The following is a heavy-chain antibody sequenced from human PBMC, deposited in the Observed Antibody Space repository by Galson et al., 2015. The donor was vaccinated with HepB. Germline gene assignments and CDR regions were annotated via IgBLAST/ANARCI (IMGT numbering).Heavy chain of an antibody. J-gene: IGHJ4*02. Sequence: SVKVSCKASGYTFTSYAMHWVRQAPGQRLEWMGWINAGNGNTKYSQKFQGRVTITRDTSASTAYMELSSLRSEDTAVYYCARYCSSTSCREAYFDYWGQGTLVTVSS. V-gene: IGHV1-3*01. CDR3: ARYCSSTSCREAYFDY. CDR2: INAGNGNT. CDR1: GYTFTSYA. D-gene: IGHD2-2*01.